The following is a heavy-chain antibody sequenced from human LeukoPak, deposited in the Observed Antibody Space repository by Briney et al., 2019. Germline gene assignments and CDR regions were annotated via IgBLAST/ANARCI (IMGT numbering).Heavy chain of an antibody. J-gene: IGHJ4*02. V-gene: IGHV3-33*01. CDR1: GFTFSSYG. D-gene: IGHD1-26*01. Sequence: GRSLRLSCAASGFTFSSYGMHWVRQAPGKGLEWVAVIWYDGSNKYYADSVKGRFTISRDNSKNTLYLQMNSLRAEDTAVYYCARDSSTQELLEPAPDYWGQGTLVTVSS. CDR2: IWYDGSNK. CDR3: ARDSSTQELLEPAPDY.